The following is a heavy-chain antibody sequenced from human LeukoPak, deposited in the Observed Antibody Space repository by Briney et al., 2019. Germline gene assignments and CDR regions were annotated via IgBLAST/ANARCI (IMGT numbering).Heavy chain of an antibody. J-gene: IGHJ4*02. D-gene: IGHD3-22*01. V-gene: IGHV3-30*18. CDR3: AKNYYDSSGLEGYFDY. Sequence: GGSLRLSCAASGFTFSNAWMSWVRQAPGKGLEWVAVISYDGSNKYYADSVKGRFTISRDNSKNTLYLQMNSLRAEDTAVYYCAKNYYDSSGLEGYFDYWGQGTLVTVSS. CDR2: ISYDGSNK. CDR1: GFTFSNAW.